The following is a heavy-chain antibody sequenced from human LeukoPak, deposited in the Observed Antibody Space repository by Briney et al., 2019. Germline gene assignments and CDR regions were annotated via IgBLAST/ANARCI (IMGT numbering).Heavy chain of an antibody. V-gene: IGHV1-69*13. D-gene: IGHD1-26*01. CDR3: ARERGRGARDAFEN. CDR2: IIPIFGTA. Sequence: GASVKVSCKASGGTFSSYAISWVRQAPGQGLEWMGGIIPIFGTANYAQKFQGRVTITADESTSTAYMELSSLRSEDTAVYYCARERGRGARDAFENWGQRTMGTGSS. J-gene: IGHJ3*02. CDR1: GGTFSSYA.